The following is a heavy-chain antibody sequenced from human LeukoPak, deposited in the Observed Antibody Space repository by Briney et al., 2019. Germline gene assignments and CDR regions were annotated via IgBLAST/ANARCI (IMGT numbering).Heavy chain of an antibody. V-gene: IGHV1-69*05. D-gene: IGHD3-22*01. J-gene: IGHJ2*01. CDR1: GCTFSSYA. CDR3: ASPYYYDSSGYQRAHWYFDL. Sequence: SVTVSFKASGCTFSSYAISWVRQAPGQGLEWMGGIIPIFGTANYAQKFQGRVTITTDESTSTAYMELSSLRSEDTAVYYCASPYYYDSSGYQRAHWYFDLWGRGTLVTVSS. CDR2: IIPIFGTA.